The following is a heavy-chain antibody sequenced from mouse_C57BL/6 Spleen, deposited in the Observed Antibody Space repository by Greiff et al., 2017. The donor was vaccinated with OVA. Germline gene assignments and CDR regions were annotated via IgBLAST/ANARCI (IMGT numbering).Heavy chain of an antibody. CDR3: TRGGYYSNYPYYFDY. CDR1: GFTFSSYA. V-gene: IGHV5-9-1*02. D-gene: IGHD2-5*01. CDR2: ISSGGDYI. J-gene: IGHJ2*01. Sequence: EVQLVESGEGLVKPGGSLKLSCAASGFTFSSYAMSWVRQTPEKRLEWVAYISSGGDYIYYADTVKGRFTISRDNARNTLYLQMSSLKSEDTAMYYCTRGGYYSNYPYYFDYWGQGTTLTVSS.